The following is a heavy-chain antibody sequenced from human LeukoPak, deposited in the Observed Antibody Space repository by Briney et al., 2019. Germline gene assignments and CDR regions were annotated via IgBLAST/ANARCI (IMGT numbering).Heavy chain of an antibody. D-gene: IGHD5-18*01. CDR1: GFTFSSYG. CDR3: AKAGFGTAKVSTRIYYYYMDV. Sequence: PGGSLRLSCAASGFTFSSYGMSWVRQAPGKGLEWVSAISGSGGSTYYADSVKGRFTISRDNSKNTLYLQMSSLRAEDTAVYYCAKAGFGTAKVSTRIYYYYMDVWGKGTTVTVSS. V-gene: IGHV3-23*01. J-gene: IGHJ6*03. CDR2: ISGSGGST.